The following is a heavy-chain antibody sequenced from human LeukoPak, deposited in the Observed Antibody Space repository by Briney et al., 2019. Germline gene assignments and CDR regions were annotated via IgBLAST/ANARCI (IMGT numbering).Heavy chain of an antibody. V-gene: IGHV1-46*01. CDR3: ARAKRLVRAVAGRSHDAFDI. Sequence: ASVKVSCKASGYTFTSYYMHWVRQAPGQGLELMGIINPSGGSTSYAQKFQGRVTMTRDTSTSTVYMELSSLRSEDTAVYYCARAKRLVRAVAGRSHDAFDIWGQGTMVTVSS. J-gene: IGHJ3*02. CDR2: INPSGGST. CDR1: GYTFTSYY. D-gene: IGHD6-19*01.